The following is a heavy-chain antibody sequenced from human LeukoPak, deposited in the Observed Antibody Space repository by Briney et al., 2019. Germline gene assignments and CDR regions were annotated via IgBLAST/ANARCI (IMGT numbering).Heavy chain of an antibody. V-gene: IGHV4-39*07. J-gene: IGHJ4*02. D-gene: IGHD5-12*01. Sequence: PSETLSLTCTVSGGSISTSNYYWGWIRQPPGKGLEWIGNIFYSGSTYYSPSLKSRVTISLDTSRNQFSLKLNSVTAADTAVYFCTRDSSGYDWFYDYWGQGTLVTVSS. CDR1: GGSISTSNYY. CDR3: TRDSSGYDWFYDY. CDR2: IFYSGST.